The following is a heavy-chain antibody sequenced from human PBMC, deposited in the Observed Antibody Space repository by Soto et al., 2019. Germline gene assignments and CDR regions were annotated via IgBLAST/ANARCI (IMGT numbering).Heavy chain of an antibody. V-gene: IGHV4-39*01. CDR3: ARQEATVTFGPPTGSYDY. CDR1: GGSISNSSYL. CDR2: IYYSGST. J-gene: IGHJ4*02. Sequence: ASETLSLTCTVSGGSISNSSYLWGWIRQPPGKGLEWIGSIYYSGSTYYNPSLKSRVTISVDTSKNQFSLKLSSVTAADTAVYYCARQEATVTFGPPTGSYDYWGQGTRVTVSS. D-gene: IGHD4-17*01.